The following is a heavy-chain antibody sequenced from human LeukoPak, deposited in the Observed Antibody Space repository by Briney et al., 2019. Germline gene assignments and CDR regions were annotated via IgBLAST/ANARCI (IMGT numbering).Heavy chain of an antibody. CDR1: GFTFSGSA. Sequence: GGSLRLSCAASGFTFSGSAMHWVRQASGKGLEWVGRIRSKANSYATVYAASVKGRFTISRDDSKNTAYLQMSSLKTEDTAVYYCTRDLGYCSGGSCPWGQGTLVTVSS. CDR3: TRDLGYCSGGSCP. CDR2: IRSKANSYAT. D-gene: IGHD2-15*01. J-gene: IGHJ5*02. V-gene: IGHV3-73*01.